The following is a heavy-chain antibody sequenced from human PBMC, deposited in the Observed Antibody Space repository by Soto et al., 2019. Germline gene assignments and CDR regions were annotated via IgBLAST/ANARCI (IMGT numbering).Heavy chain of an antibody. V-gene: IGHV1-18*01. CDR3: ARGVLRYFDWFLDYYFDY. CDR1: GYTFTSYG. CDR2: ISAYNGNT. D-gene: IGHD3-9*01. J-gene: IGHJ4*02. Sequence: ASVKVSCKASGYTFTSYGISWVRQAPGQGLEWMGWISAYNGNTNYAQKLQGRVTMTTDTSTSTAYMELRSLRSDDTAVYYCARGVLRYFDWFLDYYFDYSGQGTLVTVST.